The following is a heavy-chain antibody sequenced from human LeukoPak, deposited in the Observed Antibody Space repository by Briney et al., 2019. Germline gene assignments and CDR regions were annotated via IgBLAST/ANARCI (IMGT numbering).Heavy chain of an antibody. J-gene: IGHJ4*02. D-gene: IGHD3-16*02. V-gene: IGHV4-39*01. CDR2: ISYSGST. CDR1: GCSISSSDYY. CDR3: ARREVWGGYRG. Sequence: PSETLSLTRTVSGCSISSSDYYWDWIRQPPGKGLEWIASISYSGSTYYNPSLKSQVTISVDTPKNQFSLKLSSVTAADTSVYYCARREVWGGYRGWGQGTLVTVSS.